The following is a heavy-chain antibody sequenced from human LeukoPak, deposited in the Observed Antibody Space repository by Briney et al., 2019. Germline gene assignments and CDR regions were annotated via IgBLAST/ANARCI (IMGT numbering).Heavy chain of an antibody. CDR1: GGTFSSYA. Sequence: ASVKLSCKASGGTFSSYAISWVRQAPGQGLEWMGRIIPILGIANYAHKFQGRVTITADKSTSTAYRELSSLRSEDTAVYYCARGFRGDRIDYWGQGTLVTVSS. D-gene: IGHD2-21*02. V-gene: IGHV1-69*04. J-gene: IGHJ4*02. CDR3: ARGFRGDRIDY. CDR2: IIPILGIA.